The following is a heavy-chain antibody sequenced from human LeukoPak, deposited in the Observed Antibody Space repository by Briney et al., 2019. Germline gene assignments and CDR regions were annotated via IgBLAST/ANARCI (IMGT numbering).Heavy chain of an antibody. J-gene: IGHJ4*02. CDR1: GFTFSDYA. CDR2: IGGDGRGK. Sequence: GGSLRLSCAASGFTFSDYAVTWVRQAPGEGLEWVSAIGGDGRGKDYADSVKGRFIISRDNSKNTVFLQMDSLRAEDTALYYCARRVGGTPDYWGLGTLVTVSS. V-gene: IGHV3-23*01. D-gene: IGHD1-26*01. CDR3: ARRVGGTPDY.